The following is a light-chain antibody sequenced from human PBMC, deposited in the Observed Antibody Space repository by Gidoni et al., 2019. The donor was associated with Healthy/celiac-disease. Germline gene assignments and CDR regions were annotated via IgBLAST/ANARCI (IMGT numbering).Light chain of an antibody. CDR2: AAS. Sequence: EIVLTQSPATLSLSPGERATLSCSASQSVSSYLAWYQQKPGQAPRLLIYAASNRATGIPARFSGSGSGTDFTLTISSLEPEDVAVYYCQQRSNWPRTFGQGTKVEIK. CDR3: QQRSNWPRT. V-gene: IGKV3-11*01. CDR1: QSVSSY. J-gene: IGKJ1*01.